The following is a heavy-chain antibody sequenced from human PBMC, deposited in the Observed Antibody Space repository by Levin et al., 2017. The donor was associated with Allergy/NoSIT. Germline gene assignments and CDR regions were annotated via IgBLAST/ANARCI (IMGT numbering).Heavy chain of an antibody. CDR2: ISGSGRTI. J-gene: IGHJ4*02. V-gene: IGHV3-48*01. Sequence: PGGSLRLSCAASGFTFSTYAMNWVRQAPGKGLEWVSYISGSGRTIYYSDSVKGRFTISRDNAEKSLYLQMNSLRAEDTAVYYCARDCGYGYGIDYWGQGRLVTVSA. CDR1: GFTFSTYA. D-gene: IGHD5-18*01. CDR3: ARDCGYGYGIDY.